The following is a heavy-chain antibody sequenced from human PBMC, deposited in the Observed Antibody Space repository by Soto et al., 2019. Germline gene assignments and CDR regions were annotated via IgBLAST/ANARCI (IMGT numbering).Heavy chain of an antibody. CDR2: IGTAGDT. J-gene: IGHJ2*01. D-gene: IGHD2-15*01. CDR3: ARAGVVVAASSYWYFDL. V-gene: IGHV3-13*01. Sequence: GGSLRLSCAASGFTFSSYDMHWVRQATGKGLEWVSAIGTAGDTYYPGSVKGRFTISRENAKNSLYLQMNSLRAGDTAVYYCARAGVVVAASSYWYFDLWGRGTLVTVSS. CDR1: GFTFSSYD.